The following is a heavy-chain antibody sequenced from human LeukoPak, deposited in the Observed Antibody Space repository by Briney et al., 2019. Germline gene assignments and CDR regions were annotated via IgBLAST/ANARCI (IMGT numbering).Heavy chain of an antibody. J-gene: IGHJ4*02. CDR3: TTDEGTYYYGH. CDR1: GFTFSDHY. Sequence: PGGSLRLSCAASGFTFSDHYMDWVRQAPGKGLEWVGRTRNKANSYTTDYAASVKGRFTISRDDSKNALYLQMNSLKTEDTAVYYCTTDEGTYYYGHWGQGTLVTVSS. CDR2: TRNKANSYTT. D-gene: IGHD3-10*01. V-gene: IGHV3-72*01.